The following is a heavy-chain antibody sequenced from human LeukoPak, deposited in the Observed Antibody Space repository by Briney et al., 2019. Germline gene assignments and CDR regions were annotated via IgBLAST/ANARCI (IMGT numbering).Heavy chain of an antibody. CDR3: AREGIVVVTDPYWYFDL. Sequence: GGSLTLSGAASGFTFSSYSMNWVRHAPGKGLEWVSSISSSSSYIYYADSVKGRFTISRDNAKNSLYLQMNSLRAEDTAVYYCAREGIVVVTDPYWYFDLWGRGTLVTVSS. D-gene: IGHD2-21*02. CDR1: GFTFSSYS. CDR2: ISSSSSYI. V-gene: IGHV3-21*01. J-gene: IGHJ2*01.